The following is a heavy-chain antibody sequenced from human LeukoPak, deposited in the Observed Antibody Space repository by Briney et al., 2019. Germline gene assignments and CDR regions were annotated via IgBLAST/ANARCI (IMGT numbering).Heavy chain of an antibody. Sequence: PSETLSLTCTVSGGSISSYYWSWLRQPPGKGLEWIGYIYYSGSTNYNPSLKSRVTISIDTSKNQFSLKLSSVTAADTAVYYCARHQRGNSDAFDIWGQGTMVTVSS. V-gene: IGHV4-59*01. J-gene: IGHJ3*02. CDR3: ARHQRGNSDAFDI. CDR2: IYYSGST. CDR1: GGSISSYY. D-gene: IGHD4-23*01.